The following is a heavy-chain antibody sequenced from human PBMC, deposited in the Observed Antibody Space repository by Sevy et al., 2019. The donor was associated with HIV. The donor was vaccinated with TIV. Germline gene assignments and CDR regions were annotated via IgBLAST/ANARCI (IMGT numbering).Heavy chain of an antibody. D-gene: IGHD3-3*01. Sequence: SETLSLTCAVSGGSFSGYSWDLIRQPPGKGLEWIGEVNHSGSTNYNPSLKSRVTISVDTSKNQFSLKLSFVTAADTAVYYCARGGDGVVPSPIIGLGPWTKYWYFDLWGRGTLVTVSS. V-gene: IGHV4-34*01. CDR3: ARGGDGVVPSPIIGLGPWTKYWYFDL. CDR1: GGSFSGYS. CDR2: VNHSGST. J-gene: IGHJ2*01.